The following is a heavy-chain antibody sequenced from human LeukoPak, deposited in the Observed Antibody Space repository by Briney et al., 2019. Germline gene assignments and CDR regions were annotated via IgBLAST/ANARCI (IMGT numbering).Heavy chain of an antibody. V-gene: IGHV3-23*01. Sequence: GGSLRLSCAASGFTFSSNAMNWVRQAPGKGLEWVSYISGSGSTTYYADSVKGRFTISRDNSKNTLYLQMDSLRGEDTAIYYCAKDPPTVVANAFHIWGQGTMDTVSS. CDR2: ISGSGSTT. CDR3: AKDPPTVVANAFHI. D-gene: IGHD4-17*01. CDR1: GFTFSSNA. J-gene: IGHJ3*02.